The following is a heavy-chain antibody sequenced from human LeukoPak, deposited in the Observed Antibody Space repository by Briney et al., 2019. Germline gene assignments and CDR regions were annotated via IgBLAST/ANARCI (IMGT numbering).Heavy chain of an antibody. D-gene: IGHD3-16*01. CDR3: ARDLGGYSYYYMDV. Sequence: SETLSLTCTVSGGSISSYYWGWIRQPAGKGLEWIGRIYTSGGTNYNPSLKSRVTISVDKSRKQFSLQLSPVTAADTAVYYCARDLGGYSYYYMDVWGKGTTVTVSS. CDR2: IYTSGGT. CDR1: GGSISSYY. V-gene: IGHV4-4*07. J-gene: IGHJ6*03.